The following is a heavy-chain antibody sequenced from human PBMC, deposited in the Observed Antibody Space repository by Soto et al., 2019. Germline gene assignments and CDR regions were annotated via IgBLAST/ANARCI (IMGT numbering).Heavy chain of an antibody. CDR1: GFTFSSYA. D-gene: IGHD2-21*02. CDR2: ISGSGGST. CDR3: ANADLLLVVTAILPFDC. V-gene: IGHV3-23*01. Sequence: EVQLLESGGGLVQPGGSLRLSCAASGFTFSSYAMSWVRQAPGQGLEWVSAISGSGGSTYYADSVMGRFTISRDNSKNTPSLQMNSLRAEDTAVYYCANADLLLVVTAILPFDCWGQGTLDTVSS. J-gene: IGHJ4*02.